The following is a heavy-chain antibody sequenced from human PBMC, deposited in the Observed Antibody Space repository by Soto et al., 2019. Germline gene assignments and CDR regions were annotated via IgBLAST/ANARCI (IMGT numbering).Heavy chain of an antibody. CDR1: GDSVSSNSAA. CDR3: AGSFSGRGGMDV. CDR2: TYYRSKWYN. V-gene: IGHV6-1*01. D-gene: IGHD3-10*01. J-gene: IGHJ6*02. Sequence: SQTLSLTCVISGDSVSSNSAAWNWIRQSPSRGLEWLGRTYYRSKWYNDYAVSVKSRLTINPDTSKHQFSLQLNSVTPEDTAVYYCAGSFSGRGGMDVWGQGTSVTAP.